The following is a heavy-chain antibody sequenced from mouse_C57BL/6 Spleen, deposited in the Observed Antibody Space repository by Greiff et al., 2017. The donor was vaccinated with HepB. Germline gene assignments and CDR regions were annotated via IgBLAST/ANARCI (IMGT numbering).Heavy chain of an antibody. J-gene: IGHJ4*01. V-gene: IGHV1-82*01. Sequence: VKLVESGPELVKPGASVKISCKASGYAFSSSWMNWVKQRPGKGLEWIGRIYPGDGDTNYNGKFKGKATLTADKSSSTAYMQLSSLTSEDSAVYFCARNYGSSRGYAMDYWGQGTSVTVSS. D-gene: IGHD1-1*01. CDR2: IYPGDGDT. CDR3: ARNYGSSRGYAMDY. CDR1: GYAFSSSW.